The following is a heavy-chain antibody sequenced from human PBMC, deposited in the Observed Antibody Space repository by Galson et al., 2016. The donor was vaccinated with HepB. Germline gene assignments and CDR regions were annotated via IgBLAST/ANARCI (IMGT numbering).Heavy chain of an antibody. Sequence: TLSLTCSVSGGSVISGGYFWTWIRHHPDKGLEWIGYIDSSGSTHYNPSLQTRVAISADPSKNQFSLKLVSVTAADAALYYCARASGWLVAYWGRGALVTVSS. CDR2: IDSSGST. J-gene: IGHJ4*02. D-gene: IGHD2-21*01. CDR1: GGSVISGGYF. V-gene: IGHV4-31*03. CDR3: ARASGWLVAY.